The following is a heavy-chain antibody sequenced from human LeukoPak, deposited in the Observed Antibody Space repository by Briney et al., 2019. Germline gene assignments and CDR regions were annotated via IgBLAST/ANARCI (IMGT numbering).Heavy chain of an antibody. D-gene: IGHD7-27*01. V-gene: IGHV3-9*01. CDR1: GFTFDDYA. CDR3: ARGPLGKDYFDY. J-gene: IGHJ4*02. CDR2: ISWNSGSI. Sequence: GRSLRLSCAASGFTFDDYAMHWVRQAPGKGLEWVSGISWNSGSIGYADSVKGRFTISRDNAKNSLYLQMNSLRAEDTALYYCARGPLGKDYFDYWGQGTLVTVSS.